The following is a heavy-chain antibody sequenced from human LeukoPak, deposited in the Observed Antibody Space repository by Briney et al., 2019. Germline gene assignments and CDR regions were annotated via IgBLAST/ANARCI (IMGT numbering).Heavy chain of an antibody. J-gene: IGHJ3*02. V-gene: IGHV1-18*01. CDR3: ARVARFFDAFDI. CDR2: ISAYNGNT. Sequence: ASVKVCFKASGYTFTSYGISWVRQAPGQGLEWIGWISAYNGNTNYAQKLPGRVTMTKDTSTSTAYMELRSLRSDDTAVYYCARVARFFDAFDIWGQRTMVTVSS. CDR1: GYTFTSYG.